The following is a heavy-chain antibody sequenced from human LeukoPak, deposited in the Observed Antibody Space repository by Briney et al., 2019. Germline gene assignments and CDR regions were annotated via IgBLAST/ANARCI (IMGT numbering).Heavy chain of an antibody. V-gene: IGHV4-59*12. D-gene: IGHD3-10*01. CDR3: ARDKRLLVRWGFDP. CDR2: IYHSGST. J-gene: IGHJ5*02. CDR1: GGSISSYY. Sequence: TSETLSLTCTVSGGSISSYYWSWIRQPPGKGLEWIGEIYHSGSTNYNPSLKSRVTISVDKSKNQSSLKLSSVTAADTAVYYCARDKRLLVRWGFDPWGQGTLVTVSS.